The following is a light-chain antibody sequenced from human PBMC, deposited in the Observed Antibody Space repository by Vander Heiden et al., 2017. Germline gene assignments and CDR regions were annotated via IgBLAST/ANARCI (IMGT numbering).Light chain of an antibody. CDR3: QQYNNWPLG. V-gene: IGKV3-15*01. CDR2: GAS. Sequence: EIVMTQSPATLSVSPGDRATLPCRASQSVSSNLAWYQQKPGQAPRLLICGASTRATGIPARFSGSGSGTEFTLTISSLQSEDFAVYYCQQYNNWPLGFGQGTKVEIK. CDR1: QSVSSN. J-gene: IGKJ1*01.